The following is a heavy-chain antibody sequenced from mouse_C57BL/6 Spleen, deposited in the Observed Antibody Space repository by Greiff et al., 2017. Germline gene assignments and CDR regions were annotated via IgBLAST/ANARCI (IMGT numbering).Heavy chain of an antibody. CDR2: INPYNGGT. D-gene: IGHD4-1*01. Sequence: EVQLQQSGPVLVKPGASVKMSCKASGYTFTDYYLNWVKQSHGKSLEWIGVINPYNGGTSYNQKFKGKATLTVDKSSSTAYMELNSLTSEDSAVYYCARGELGPFYYAMDYGGQGTSVTVSS. CDR3: ARGELGPFYYAMDY. CDR1: GYTFTDYY. J-gene: IGHJ4*01. V-gene: IGHV1-19*01.